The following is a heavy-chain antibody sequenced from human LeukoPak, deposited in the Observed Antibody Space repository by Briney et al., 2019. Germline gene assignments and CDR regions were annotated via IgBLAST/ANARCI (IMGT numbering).Heavy chain of an antibody. V-gene: IGHV3-33*01. J-gene: IGHJ5*02. CDR2: LWYDGSNK. CDR1: GFTFSSYG. Sequence: PGRSLRLSCAASGFTFSSYGMHWVRQAPGKGLEWVAVLWYDGSNKYYADSVKGRFTISRDNSKNTLYLQMNSLRAEDTAVYYCARDDCSSTSCRNWFDPWGQGTLATVSS. CDR3: ARDDCSSTSCRNWFDP. D-gene: IGHD2-2*01.